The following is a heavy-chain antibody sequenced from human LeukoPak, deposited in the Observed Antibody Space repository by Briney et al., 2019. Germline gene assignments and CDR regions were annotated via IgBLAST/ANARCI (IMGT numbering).Heavy chain of an antibody. D-gene: IGHD3-9*01. Sequence: PSETLSLTCAVSGGSLSSSTYYWGWIRQSPGKGLEWIGEINHSGSTNYNPSLKSRVTISVDTSKDQFSLKLSSVTAADTAVYYCARGRDITIFWKDDYYYYGMDVWGQGTTVTVSS. CDR3: ARGRDITIFWKDDYYYYGMDV. CDR1: GGSLSSSTYY. V-gene: IGHV4-39*07. CDR2: INHSGST. J-gene: IGHJ6*02.